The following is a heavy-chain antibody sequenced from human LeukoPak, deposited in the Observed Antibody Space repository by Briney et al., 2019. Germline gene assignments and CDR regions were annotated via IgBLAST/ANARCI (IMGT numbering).Heavy chain of an antibody. CDR2: IKSRTDGGTT. CDR1: GFTFNKAW. V-gene: IGHV3-15*01. J-gene: IGHJ3*01. D-gene: IGHD3-22*01. CDR3: TLFYYDSSGYYEAIGYSYGKDV. Sequence: GGSLRLSCAASGFTFNKAWMSWVRQAPGKGLEWIGRIKSRTDGGTTDYAAPVKGRFTISRDDSKSMLYLQMNSLKNEDTAVYFCTLFYYDSSGYYEAIGYSYGKDVWGQGTMVTVSS.